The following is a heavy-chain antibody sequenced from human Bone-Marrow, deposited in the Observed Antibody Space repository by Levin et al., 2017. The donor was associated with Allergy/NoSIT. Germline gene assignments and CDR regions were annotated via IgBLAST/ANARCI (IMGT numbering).Heavy chain of an antibody. CDR1: GFTFSRYY. CDR2: IKQGGEPK. J-gene: IGHJ4*02. Sequence: GGSLRLSCAASGFTFSRYYMNWVRRAPGKGLEWVANIKQGGEPKNYVDSVKGRFTISRDDAKSSLYMQMNSLRAEDTAVYYCARDGGGRTCPWSGFDLWGQGIMVIVSS. V-gene: IGHV3-7*01. CDR3: ARDGGGRTCPWSGFDL. D-gene: IGHD3-16*01.